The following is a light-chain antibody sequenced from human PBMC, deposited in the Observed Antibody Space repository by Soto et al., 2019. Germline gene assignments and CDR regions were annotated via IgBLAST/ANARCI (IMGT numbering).Light chain of an antibody. J-gene: IGKJ4*01. CDR1: QSITYTF. V-gene: IGKV3-20*01. CDR3: QHYGSSPLT. CDR2: GAS. Sequence: VLTQSPVTLSLSPGERATLFCRASQSITYTFLGWYQQKPGQPPRLLIYGASNRAPGIPDRFSGTVSDTDFTFTIRRVEPEDFAIYDCQHYGSSPLTFGGGTKVEIK.